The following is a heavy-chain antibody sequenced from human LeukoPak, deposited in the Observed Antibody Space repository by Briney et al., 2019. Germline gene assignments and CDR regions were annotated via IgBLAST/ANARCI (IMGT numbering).Heavy chain of an antibody. CDR3: ARVWWNRRLGPDY. CDR2: INHSGST. CDR1: GGSFSGYY. Sequence: PSETLSLTCAVYGGSFSGYYWSWIRQPPGKGLEWIGEINHSGSTNYNPSLKSRVTISVDTSKNQFSLKLSSVTAADTAVYYCARVWWNRRLGPDYWGQGTLVTVSS. V-gene: IGHV4-34*01. D-gene: IGHD3-16*01. J-gene: IGHJ4*02.